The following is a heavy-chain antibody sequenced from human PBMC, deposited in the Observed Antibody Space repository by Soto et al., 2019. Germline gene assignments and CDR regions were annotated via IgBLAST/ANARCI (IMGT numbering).Heavy chain of an antibody. V-gene: IGHV1-69*02. CDR3: AVGDSSPTSLPHYYYYYMDV. CDR1: GGTFRSYT. J-gene: IGHJ6*03. D-gene: IGHD3-22*01. Sequence: GASVKVSCKASGGTFRSYTISWVRQAPGQGLEWMGRIIPILGIANYAQKFQGRVTITADKSTSTAYMELSSLRSEDTAVYYCAVGDSSPTSLPHYYYYYMDVWGKGTTVTVS. CDR2: IIPILGIA.